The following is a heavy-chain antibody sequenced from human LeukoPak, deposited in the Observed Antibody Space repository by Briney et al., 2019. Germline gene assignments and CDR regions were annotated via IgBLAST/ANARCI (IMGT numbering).Heavy chain of an antibody. CDR3: ATGEVTYYSRWGFEI. CDR2: IIPIFATA. CDR1: GGTFSNYA. D-gene: IGHD3-16*01. J-gene: IGHJ3*02. Sequence: GASVKVSCKASGGTFSNYAVSWVPQAPGQGLEWMGGIIPIFATADYPQKFQGRVTITTDESRTTAYLELRNLRSEDTAVYYCATGEVTYYSRWGFEIWGQGTMVTVSS. V-gene: IGHV1-69*05.